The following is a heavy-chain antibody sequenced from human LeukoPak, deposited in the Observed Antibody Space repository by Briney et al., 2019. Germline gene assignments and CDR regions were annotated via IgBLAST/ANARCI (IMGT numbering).Heavy chain of an antibody. CDR1: GFTFSSYW. Sequence: GGSLRLSCAASGFTFSSYWMTWVRQAPGEGLEWVANIKDDGNEEYYEDSVKGRFTISRDNAKNSVFLQMNSLRVEDTAVYYCARDGPTAYFDYWGQGTLVTVSS. V-gene: IGHV3-7*01. J-gene: IGHJ4*02. CDR3: ARDGPTAYFDY. CDR2: IKDDGNEE. D-gene: IGHD5-18*01.